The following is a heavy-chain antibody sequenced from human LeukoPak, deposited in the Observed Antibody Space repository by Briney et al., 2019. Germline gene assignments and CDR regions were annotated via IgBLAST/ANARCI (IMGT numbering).Heavy chain of an antibody. CDR1: GGSISSSSYY. V-gene: IGHV4-39*07. Sequence: SETLSLTCTVSGGSISSSSYYWGWIRQPPGKGLEWIGSIYYSGSTYYNPSLKSRVTISVDTSKNQFSLKLSSVTDADTAVYYCARGKRITIFGVVTPHYYGMDVWGQGTTVTVSS. CDR2: IYYSGST. J-gene: IGHJ6*02. D-gene: IGHD3-3*01. CDR3: ARGKRITIFGVVTPHYYGMDV.